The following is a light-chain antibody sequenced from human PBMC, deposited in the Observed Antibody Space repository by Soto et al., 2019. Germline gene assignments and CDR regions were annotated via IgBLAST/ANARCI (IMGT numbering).Light chain of an antibody. V-gene: IGLV2-11*01. J-gene: IGLJ1*01. CDR3: CSYAGAYTQV. CDR2: DVS. CDR1: SSDVGAYNY. Sequence: QSVLTQPRSVSGSPGQSVTISCTGTSSDVGAYNYVSWSQHHPGNAPKFMIFDVSKRPSGVPDRFSDSKSGNTASLTISGLQAEDEADYYCCSYAGAYTQVFGTGTKVTVL.